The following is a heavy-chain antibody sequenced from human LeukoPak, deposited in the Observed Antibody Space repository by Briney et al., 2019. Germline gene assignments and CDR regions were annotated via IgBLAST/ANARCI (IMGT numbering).Heavy chain of an antibody. CDR3: ARDLSSGYEYVY. V-gene: IGHV3-21*01. CDR1: GFTFSSYS. D-gene: IGHD3-22*01. J-gene: IGHJ4*02. Sequence: GGSLRLSRAASGFTFSSYSMNWVRQAPGKGLEWVSSISSSSSYIYYADSVKGRFTISRDNAKNSLYLQMNSLRAEDTAVYYCARDLSSGYEYVYWGQGTLVTVSS. CDR2: ISSSSSYI.